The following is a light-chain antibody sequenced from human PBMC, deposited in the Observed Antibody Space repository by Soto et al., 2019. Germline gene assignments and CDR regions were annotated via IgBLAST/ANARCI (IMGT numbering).Light chain of an antibody. CDR2: DAS. J-gene: IGKJ4*01. V-gene: IGKV3-11*01. CDR3: QHRTTPFT. Sequence: EIVLTQSPATLSLSPGERATLSCRASQSVSRYLAWYQQKPGQAPRLLINDASNRATGIPARFSGSGSGTDFTLTISSLEPEDFAVYYCQHRTTPFTFGGGTKVQIK. CDR1: QSVSRY.